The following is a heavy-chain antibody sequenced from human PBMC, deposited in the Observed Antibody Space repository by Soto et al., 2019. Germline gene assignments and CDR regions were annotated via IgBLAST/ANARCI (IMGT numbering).Heavy chain of an antibody. CDR3: ARAGGLIKDPTDYYYYMDV. D-gene: IGHD3-9*01. CDR2: IYYSGST. Sequence: SETLSLTCTVSGGSVYSGGYYWTWIRQHPEKGLEWIGYIYYSGSTYYNPSLKSRVAIALDTSKNQFSLKLSSVTAADTAVYYCARAGGLIKDPTDYYYYMDVWGKGTTVTVSS. CDR1: GGSVYSGGYY. V-gene: IGHV4-31*03. J-gene: IGHJ6*03.